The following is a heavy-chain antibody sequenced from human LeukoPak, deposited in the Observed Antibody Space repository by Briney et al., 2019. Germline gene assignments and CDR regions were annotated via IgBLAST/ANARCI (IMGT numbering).Heavy chain of an antibody. CDR2: IYYSGST. CDR1: GDSLSSSHTYY. Sequence: PSETLSLTCSVSGDSLSSSHTYYWGWIRQPPGKGLEWIGSIYYSGSTYYNPSLKSRVTISVDTSKNQFSLKLSSVTAADTAVYYCASHRRYCSSTSCYRRDAFDIWGQGTMVTVSS. J-gene: IGHJ3*02. CDR3: ASHRRYCSSTSCYRRDAFDI. D-gene: IGHD2-2*02. V-gene: IGHV4-39*01.